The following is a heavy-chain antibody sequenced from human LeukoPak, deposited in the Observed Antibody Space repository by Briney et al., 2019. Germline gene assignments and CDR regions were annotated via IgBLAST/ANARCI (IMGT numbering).Heavy chain of an antibody. CDR1: GFTFSSYA. D-gene: IGHD1-26*01. CDR3: ARDPYSGAYGNTYYYYMDV. J-gene: IGHJ6*03. CDR2: ISYDGSNK. V-gene: IGHV3-30*04. Sequence: TGGSLRLSCAASGFTFSSYAMHWVRQAPGKGLEWVAIISYDGSNKYYADSVKGRFTISRDNSKSTLSLQMNSLTAEDTAVYYCARDPYSGAYGNTYYYYMDVWGKGTTVTISS.